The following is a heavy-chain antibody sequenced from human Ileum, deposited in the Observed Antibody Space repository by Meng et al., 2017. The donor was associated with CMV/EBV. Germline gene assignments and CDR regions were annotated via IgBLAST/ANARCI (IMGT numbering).Heavy chain of an antibody. Sequence: GGSLRLSCTASGFTFGDYAMSWVRQAPGKGLEWVGFIRSKAYGGTTEYAASVKGRFTISRDDSKSIAYLQMNSLKTEDTAVYYCTRLRNLFGVVRHFDYWGQGTRVTCSS. CDR1: GFTFGDYA. CDR2: IRSKAYGGTT. D-gene: IGHD3-3*01. J-gene: IGHJ4*02. V-gene: IGHV3-49*04. CDR3: TRLRNLFGVVRHFDY.